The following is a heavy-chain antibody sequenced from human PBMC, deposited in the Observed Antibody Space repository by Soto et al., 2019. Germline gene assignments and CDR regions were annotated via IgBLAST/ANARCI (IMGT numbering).Heavy chain of an antibody. Sequence: VASVKVSCKASGGTFSSYAISWVRQAPGQGLEWMGGIIPIFGTANYAQKFQGRVTMTRNTSISTAYMELNSLRSEDTAVYYCAREKVGANDYWGQGTLVTVSS. CDR2: IIPIFGTA. J-gene: IGHJ4*02. CDR1: GGTFSSYA. CDR3: AREKVGANDY. D-gene: IGHD1-26*01. V-gene: IGHV1-69*05.